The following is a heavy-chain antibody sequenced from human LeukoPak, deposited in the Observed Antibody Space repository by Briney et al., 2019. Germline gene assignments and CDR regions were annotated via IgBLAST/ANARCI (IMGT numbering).Heavy chain of an antibody. CDR3: ARDRGLRSAEAFDI. J-gene: IGHJ3*02. D-gene: IGHD3-10*01. CDR2: IYTSGST. V-gene: IGHV4-4*07. CDR1: GGSISSYY. Sequence: SETLSLTCTVSGGSISSYYWSWIRQPAGKGLEWIGRIYTSGSTNYNPSLKSRVTMSVDTSKNQFSLKLSSVTAADTAVYYCARDRGLRSAEAFDIWGQGTMVTVSS.